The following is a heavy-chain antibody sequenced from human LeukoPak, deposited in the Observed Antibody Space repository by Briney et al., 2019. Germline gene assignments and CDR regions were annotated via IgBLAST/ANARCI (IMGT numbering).Heavy chain of an antibody. CDR2: FDPEDGET. CDR3: ATFLRYSYGYPYYYYGMDV. Sequence: ASVKVSCKVSGYTLTELSMHWVRQAPGKGLEWMGGFDPEDGETIYAQKFQGRVTMTEDTSTDTAYMELSSLRSEDTAVYYCATFLRYSYGYPYYYYGMDVWGQGTTVTVSS. D-gene: IGHD5-18*01. J-gene: IGHJ6*02. V-gene: IGHV1-24*01. CDR1: GYTLTELS.